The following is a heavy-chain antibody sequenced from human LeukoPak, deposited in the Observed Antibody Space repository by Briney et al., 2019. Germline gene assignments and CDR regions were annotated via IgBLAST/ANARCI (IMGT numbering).Heavy chain of an antibody. CDR3: AREGLLEGSGSLTSV. CDR1: GYTFTSYY. J-gene: IGHJ6*02. V-gene: IGHV1-46*01. Sequence: GASVKVSCKASGYTFTSYYMHWVRQAPGQGLEWVGIINLSGGSTRSAQRFQGRVTMTRDTYTSTVYMAMSSLRSEDTAVYSCAREGLLEGSGSLTSVWGPGTTVTASS. CDR2: INLSGGST. D-gene: IGHD3-10*01.